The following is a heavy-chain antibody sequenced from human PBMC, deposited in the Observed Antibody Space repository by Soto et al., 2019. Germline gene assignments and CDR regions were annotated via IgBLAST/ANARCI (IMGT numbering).Heavy chain of an antibody. CDR3: ARGTRALITSFFAY. D-gene: IGHD1-20*01. Sequence: KTSETLSLTCTVSGDAISNYYWSWIRQTPGRGLEWIGCVHESGSTDYNPSLKGRVTISLHTSRSQLSLSLRSATAADTATYYCARGTRALITSFFAYWGQGSPVTVSS. V-gene: IGHV4-59*01. J-gene: IGHJ4*02. CDR2: VHESGST. CDR1: GDAISNYY.